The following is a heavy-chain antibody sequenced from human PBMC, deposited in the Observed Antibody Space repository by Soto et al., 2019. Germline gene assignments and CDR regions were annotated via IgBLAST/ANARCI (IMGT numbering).Heavy chain of an antibody. CDR2: ISASGRDI. CDR3: AKGKTSGWYYFAY. V-gene: IGHV3-23*01. D-gene: IGHD6-19*01. CDR1: GFTFSNSA. J-gene: IGHJ4*02. Sequence: EVQLLESGGDLVQPGGSLRLSCAASGFTFSNSAMSWVRQAPGRGLEWVSGISASGRDIHYADSVKDRFTVSRDNSKNTLYLQMNSLRAEDTAIYYCAKGKTSGWYYFAYWGQGALVTVSS.